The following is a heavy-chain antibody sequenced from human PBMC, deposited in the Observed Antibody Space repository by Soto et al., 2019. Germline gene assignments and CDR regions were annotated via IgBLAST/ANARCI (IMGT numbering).Heavy chain of an antibody. CDR3: ANIVVVTANLDY. CDR1: GGSISSGSYY. Sequence: SETLSLTCTVSGGSISSGSYYWGWIRQPPGKGLEWIGSIYYSGSTYYNPSLKSRVTISVDTSKNQFSLKLSSVTAADTAVYYCANIVVVTANLDYWGQGTLVTVS. CDR2: IYYSGST. J-gene: IGHJ4*02. D-gene: IGHD2-21*02. V-gene: IGHV4-39*01.